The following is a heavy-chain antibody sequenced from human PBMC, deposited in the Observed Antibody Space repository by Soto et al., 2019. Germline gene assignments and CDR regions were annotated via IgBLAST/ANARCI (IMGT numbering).Heavy chain of an antibody. Sequence: ASVKVSCKASGYTFTSYGISWVRQAPGQGLEWMGWISAYNGNTNYAQKLQGRVTMTTDTSTSTAYMELRSLRSDDTTVYYCATDSPSIPAAPNSSNCYYGMDVCRQRTTVTASS. J-gene: IGHJ6*02. D-gene: IGHD6-13*01. CDR3: ATDSPSIPAAPNSSNCYYGMDV. V-gene: IGHV1-18*04. CDR2: ISAYNGNT. CDR1: GYTFTSYG.